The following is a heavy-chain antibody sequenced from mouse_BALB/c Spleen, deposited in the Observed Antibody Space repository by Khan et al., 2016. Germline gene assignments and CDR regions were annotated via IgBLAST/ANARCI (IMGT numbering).Heavy chain of an antibody. Sequence: EVELVESGGGLVKPGGSLKLSCAASGFAFSSYDMSWVRQTPEKRLEWVATIRSGGSYTYYPDSVKGGFTISRDNARNTLYLQMSSLRSEDTALYHCARHETRNYFDYWGQGTTLTVSS. J-gene: IGHJ2*01. V-gene: IGHV5-9*02. CDR1: GFAFSSYD. CDR2: IRSGGSYT. CDR3: ARHETRNYFDY.